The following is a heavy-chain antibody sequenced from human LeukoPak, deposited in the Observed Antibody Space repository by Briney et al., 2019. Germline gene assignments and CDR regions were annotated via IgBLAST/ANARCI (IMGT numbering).Heavy chain of an antibody. J-gene: IGHJ4*02. CDR3: ARGPYSYDSSGCFDY. CDR1: GGSISAYY. CDR2: INHSGST. D-gene: IGHD3-22*01. V-gene: IGHV4-34*01. Sequence: SETLSLTCAVYGGSISAYYWTWIRQPPGKGLEWIGEINHSGSTNYNPSLKSRVTISVDTSKNQFSLRLNSVTATDTAMYYCARGPYSYDSSGCFDYWGQGALVTVSS.